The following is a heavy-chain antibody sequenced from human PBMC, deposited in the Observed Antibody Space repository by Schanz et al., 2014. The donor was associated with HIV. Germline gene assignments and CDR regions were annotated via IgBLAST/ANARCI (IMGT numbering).Heavy chain of an antibody. CDR2: IRSKPYGETT. CDR1: GFTFGDYA. Sequence: EVQLVESGGGLVKPGRSLILSCIGSGFTFGDYAMSWFRQAPGKGLEWVGFIRSKPYGETTDYAASVKGRFTISRDDSKSIAYLQIYSLKAEDTAVYYCTRLTAPGISYYWYFDLWGRGTLVTVSS. CDR3: TRLTAPGISYYWYFDL. J-gene: IGHJ2*01. D-gene: IGHD6-13*01. V-gene: IGHV3-49*05.